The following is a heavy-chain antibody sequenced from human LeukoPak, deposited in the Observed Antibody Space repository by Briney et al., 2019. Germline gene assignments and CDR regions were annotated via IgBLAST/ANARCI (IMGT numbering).Heavy chain of an antibody. D-gene: IGHD6-13*01. CDR2: IKQDGSAK. Sequence: GGSLRLSCAASGFTFSDYWMSWVRQAPGEGLEWVANIKQDGSAKNYVDSVKGRFTISRDNAKKSLYLQMNSLRAEDTAIYYCAPPPIAATGNWGQGALVTVSS. V-gene: IGHV3-7*01. CDR1: GFTFSDYW. CDR3: APPPIAATGN. J-gene: IGHJ4*02.